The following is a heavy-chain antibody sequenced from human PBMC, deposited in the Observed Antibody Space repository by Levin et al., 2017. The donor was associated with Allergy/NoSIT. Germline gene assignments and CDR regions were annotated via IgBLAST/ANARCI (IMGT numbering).Heavy chain of an antibody. CDR1: GFTVSSNY. D-gene: IGHD5-12*01. V-gene: IGHV3-53*01. J-gene: IGHJ4*02. Sequence: GGSLRLSCAASGFTVSSNYMSWVRQAPGKGLEWVSVIYSGGSTYYADSVKGRFTISRDNSKNTLYLQMNSLRAEDTAVYYCASEGVSSYSGYDYWGQGTLVTVSS. CDR3: ASEGVSSYSGYDY. CDR2: IYSGGST.